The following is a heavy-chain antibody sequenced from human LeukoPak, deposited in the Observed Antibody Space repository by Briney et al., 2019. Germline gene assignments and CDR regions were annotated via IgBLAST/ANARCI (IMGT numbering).Heavy chain of an antibody. V-gene: IGHV3-48*04. CDR3: ARDQGGGYSYGWQSFDY. J-gene: IGHJ4*02. D-gene: IGHD5-18*01. CDR2: ISSSSSTI. Sequence: GGSLRLSCAASGFSFRSYSMNWVRQAPGKGLEWVSYISSSSSTIYYADSVKGRFTISRDNAKNSLYLQMNSLRAEDTAVYYCARDQGGGYSYGWQSFDYWGQGTLVTVSS. CDR1: GFSFRSYS.